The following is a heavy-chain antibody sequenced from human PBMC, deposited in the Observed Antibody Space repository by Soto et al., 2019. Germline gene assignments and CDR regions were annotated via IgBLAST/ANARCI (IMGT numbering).Heavy chain of an antibody. D-gene: IGHD7-27*01. CDR3: ARLSPSSANWALDY. V-gene: IGHV4-59*01. CDR1: GASISSYY. J-gene: IGHJ4*02. CDR2: IYYSGST. Sequence: TLSLTCTVSGASISSYYWSWIRQPQGKGLEWIGYIYYSGSTNDNPSLKSRVTISVDTSKNQFSLKVSYVTATDTAVYYCARLSPSSANWALDYWGQGTLVTVSS.